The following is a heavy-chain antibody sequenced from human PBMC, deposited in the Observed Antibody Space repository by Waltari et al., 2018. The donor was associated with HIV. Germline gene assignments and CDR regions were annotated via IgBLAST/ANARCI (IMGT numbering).Heavy chain of an antibody. Sequence: VQLPQWGDGMLKPSEPLYLTGAGYGGSFRGYYWSWLRQPPGKGLEWIGEINHSGSTNYNPSLKSRVTISVDTSKNQFSLKLSSVTAADTAVYYCARTIYTMEGGGMDVWGQGTTVTVSS. CDR3: ARTIYTMEGGGMDV. V-gene: IGHV4-34*01. D-gene: IGHD3-10*01. CDR2: INHSGST. CDR1: GGSFRGYY. J-gene: IGHJ6*02.